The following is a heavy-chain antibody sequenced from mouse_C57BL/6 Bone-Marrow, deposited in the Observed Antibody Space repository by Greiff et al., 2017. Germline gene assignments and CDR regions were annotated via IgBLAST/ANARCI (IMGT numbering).Heavy chain of an antibody. Sequence: EVLLQQSVAELVRPGASVKLSCTASGFNIKNTDMPWVKQRPEQGLEWIGRIDPADGNTKYAPKFQGKATITADTAANTPYLQLSSLTSEDTAIYYCASTVPWGQGTLVTVSA. CDR1: GFNIKNTD. V-gene: IGHV14-3*01. D-gene: IGHD1-1*01. CDR2: IDPADGNT. J-gene: IGHJ3*01. CDR3: ASTVP.